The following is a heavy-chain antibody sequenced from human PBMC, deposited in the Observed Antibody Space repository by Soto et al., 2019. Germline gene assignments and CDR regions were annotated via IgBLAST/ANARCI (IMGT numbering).Heavy chain of an antibody. J-gene: IGHJ3*02. D-gene: IGHD1-26*01. Sequence: QMQLVQSGPEVKKPGTSVKVSCKASGFTFTSSAMQWVRQARGQRLEWIGWIVVGSGNTNYAQKFQERVTITRDMSTSTAYMELSSLRSEDTAVYYCAADLCSGSYCKMTFDIWGQGTMVTVSS. CDR3: AADLCSGSYCKMTFDI. V-gene: IGHV1-58*02. CDR2: IVVGSGNT. CDR1: GFTFTSSA.